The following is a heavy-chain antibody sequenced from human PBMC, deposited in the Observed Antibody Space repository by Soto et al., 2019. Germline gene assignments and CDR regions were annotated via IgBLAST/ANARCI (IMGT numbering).Heavy chain of an antibody. J-gene: IGHJ5*02. CDR2: IYYSGST. V-gene: IGHV4-31*03. CDR1: GGSISSGGYY. CDR3: ARGGPRRGNWFDP. D-gene: IGHD3-10*01. Sequence: SETLSLTCTVSGGSISSGGYYWSWIRQHPGKGLEWIGYIYYSGSTYYNPSLKSRVTISVDTSKNQFSLKLSSVTAADTAVYYCARGGPRRGNWFDPWGQGTLVTVSS.